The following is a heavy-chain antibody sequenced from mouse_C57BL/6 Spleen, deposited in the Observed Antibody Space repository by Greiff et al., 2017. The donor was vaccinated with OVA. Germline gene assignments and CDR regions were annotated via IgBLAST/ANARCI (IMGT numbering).Heavy chain of an antibody. V-gene: IGHV5-17*01. Sequence: EVKLVESGGGLVKPGGSLKLSCAASGFTFSDYGMHWVRQAPEKGLEWVAYISSGSSTIYYADTVKGRFTISRDNAKNTLFLQMTSLRSEDTAMYYCARPLDYGSSYFDYWGQGTTLTVSS. CDR2: ISSGSSTI. J-gene: IGHJ2*01. D-gene: IGHD1-1*01. CDR1: GFTFSDYG. CDR3: ARPLDYGSSYFDY.